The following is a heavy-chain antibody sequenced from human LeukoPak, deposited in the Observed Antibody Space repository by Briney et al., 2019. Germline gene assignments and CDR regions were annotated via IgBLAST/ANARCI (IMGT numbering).Heavy chain of an antibody. CDR3: AKDIWQQLALFDY. D-gene: IGHD6-13*01. CDR1: GFTFADYA. Sequence: GGSLRLSCAASGFTFADYAMHWVRQAPGKGLEWVSGISWNSGTIGYADSVKGRFTISRDNAKNSLYLQMNSLRAEDTALYYCAKDIWQQLALFDYWGQGTLVTVSS. CDR2: ISWNSGTI. J-gene: IGHJ4*02. V-gene: IGHV3-9*01.